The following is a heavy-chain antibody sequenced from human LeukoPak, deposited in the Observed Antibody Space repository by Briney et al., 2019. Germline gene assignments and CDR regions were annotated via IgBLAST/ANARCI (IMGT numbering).Heavy chain of an antibody. V-gene: IGHV1-2*04. J-gene: IGHJ4*02. D-gene: IGHD6-6*01. CDR3: AREGYSSSGYFDY. Sequence: ASVKVSCKASGYTFTGYYMHWVRQAPGQGLEWMGWINPNSGGTNYAQKFQGWVTMTRDTSISTAYMELSRLRSDDTAVYYCAREGYSSSGYFDYWGQGTLVTVSS. CDR1: GYTFTGYY. CDR2: INPNSGGT.